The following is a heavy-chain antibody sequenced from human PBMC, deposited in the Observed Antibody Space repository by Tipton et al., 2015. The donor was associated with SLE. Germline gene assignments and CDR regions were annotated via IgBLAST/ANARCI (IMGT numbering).Heavy chain of an antibody. D-gene: IGHD5-24*01. J-gene: IGHJ4*02. CDR3: VRLELPATKADY. V-gene: IGHV4-38-2*02. CDR2: IYHSGTT. Sequence: TLSLTCTVSGFSISSYYWGWIRQPPGKGLEWLGTIYHSGTTYYNPSLNSRLTLSIDTSKNQFSLKLSSVTAADTAVYYCVRLELPATKADYWGPGTLVTVSS. CDR1: GFSISSYY.